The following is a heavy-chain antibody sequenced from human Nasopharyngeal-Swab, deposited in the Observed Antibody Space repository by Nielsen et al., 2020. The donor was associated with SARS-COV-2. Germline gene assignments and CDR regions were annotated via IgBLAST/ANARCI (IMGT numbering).Heavy chain of an antibody. V-gene: IGHV4-31*03. CDR2: IHYTGSV. CDR3: AREVIAEPDSDGSDI. D-gene: IGHD1-14*01. J-gene: IGHJ3*02. CDR1: GGSIRSAGYF. Sequence: SETLSLTCTVSGGSIRSAGYFWSWIRQHPGKGLEWIGYIHYTGSVYYNPSLETRVTISVDTSENQFSLDLSSVTAADTAVYYCAREVIAEPDSDGSDIWGQGTMVTVSS.